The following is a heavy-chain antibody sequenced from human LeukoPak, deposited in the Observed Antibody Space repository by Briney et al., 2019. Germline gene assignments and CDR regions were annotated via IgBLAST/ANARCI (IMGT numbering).Heavy chain of an antibody. CDR2: IRYDGSDK. Sequence: PGGSLRLSCAASGFTFTRHGMHWVRQTPGKGLEWVAFIRYDGSDKYYADSVKGRFTISRDNSDNTLYLQMNSLRAEDTAVYYCAKGGSSGGYWGQGTLVTVSS. D-gene: IGHD6-6*01. V-gene: IGHV3-30*02. CDR3: AKGGSSGGY. CDR1: GFTFTRHG. J-gene: IGHJ4*02.